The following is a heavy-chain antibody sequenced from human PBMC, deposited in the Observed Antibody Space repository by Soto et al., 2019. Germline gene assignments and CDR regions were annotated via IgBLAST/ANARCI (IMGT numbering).Heavy chain of an antibody. CDR2: ISYDGSNK. V-gene: IGHV3-30*03. J-gene: IGHJ4*02. Sequence: QVQLVESGGGVVQPGRSLRLSCAASGFTFSSYGMHWVRQAPGKGLEWVAVISYDGSNKYYADSVKGRFTISRDNSKNTLYRQMNSLRAEDTAVYYCATLPSGSGSHGDYWGQGTLVTVSS. CDR1: GFTFSSYG. D-gene: IGHD3-10*01. CDR3: ATLPSGSGSHGDY.